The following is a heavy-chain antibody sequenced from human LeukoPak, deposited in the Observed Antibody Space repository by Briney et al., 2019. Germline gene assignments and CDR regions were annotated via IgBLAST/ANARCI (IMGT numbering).Heavy chain of an antibody. CDR1: GYTFTGYY. D-gene: IGHD3-22*01. V-gene: IGHV1-2*02. Sequence: ASVKVSCKASGYTFTGYYMHWVRQAPGQGLEWMGWINPNSGGTNYAQKFQGRVTMTRDTSISTAYMELSRLRSDDTAVYYCARFQYYYDSSGPFDIWGQGTMVTVSS. CDR2: INPNSGGT. J-gene: IGHJ3*02. CDR3: ARFQYYYDSSGPFDI.